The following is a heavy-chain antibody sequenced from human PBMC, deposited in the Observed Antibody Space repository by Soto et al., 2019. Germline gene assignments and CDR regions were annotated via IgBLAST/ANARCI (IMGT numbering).Heavy chain of an antibody. CDR3: ARIHLDYDSSGSDNSDF. CDR2: IYYSGST. CDR1: GGSITNVDYY. D-gene: IGHD3-22*01. Sequence: PSETLSLTCTVSGGSITNVDYYWSWIRQHPGKGLEYIGNIYYSGSTYYNPSLKSRVAISVDTSKNQFSLKLSSVTAADKAVYYCARIHLDYDSSGSDNSDFCGQGTLVTVSS. V-gene: IGHV4-31*03. J-gene: IGHJ4*02.